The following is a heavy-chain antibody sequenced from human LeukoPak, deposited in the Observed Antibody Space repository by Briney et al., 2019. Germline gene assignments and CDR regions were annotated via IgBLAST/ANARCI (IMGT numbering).Heavy chain of an antibody. CDR2: IYHSGDT. CDR3: ARGHRYNNGYPYFDS. V-gene: IGHV4-59*01. Sequence: SETLSLTCIVSGGSISGYYWSWVRRPPGKGLEFIGYIYHSGDTHYSPSLKSRATISVDTSMNQFSLKMSSVTAADTAVYFCARGHRYNNGYPYFDSWGQGTLVSVSS. J-gene: IGHJ4*02. CDR1: GGSISGYY. D-gene: IGHD5-12*01.